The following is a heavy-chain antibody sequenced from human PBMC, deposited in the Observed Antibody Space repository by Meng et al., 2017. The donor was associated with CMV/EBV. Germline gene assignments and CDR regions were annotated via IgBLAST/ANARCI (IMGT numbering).Heavy chain of an antibody. Sequence: GGSLRLSCAASGFTFSSYAMHWVRRAPGKGLEWVSAISGSGGSTYYADSVKGRFTISRDNSKNTLYLQMNSRRAEDTAVYYCAKGGGGELLIVHFDYWGQGTLVTVSS. CDR3: AKGGGGELLIVHFDY. CDR1: GFTFSSYA. V-gene: IGHV3-23*01. D-gene: IGHD1-26*01. J-gene: IGHJ4*02. CDR2: ISGSGGST.